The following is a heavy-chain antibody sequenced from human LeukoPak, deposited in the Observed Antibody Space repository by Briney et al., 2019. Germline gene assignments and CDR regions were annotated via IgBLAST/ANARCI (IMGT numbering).Heavy chain of an antibody. CDR3: ARDNNGWPYYYYYMDV. CDR1: GGSMSNYY. D-gene: IGHD6-19*01. J-gene: IGHJ6*03. Sequence: PSETLSLTCSVSGGSMSNYYWSWIRQPAGKGLEWIGRFFTDGSTNYNPSLKSRVTMTIDTSKNQLYLKLRSVTAADTAVYFCARDNNGWPYYYYYMDVWGKGTTVTVSS. CDR2: FFTDGST. V-gene: IGHV4-4*07.